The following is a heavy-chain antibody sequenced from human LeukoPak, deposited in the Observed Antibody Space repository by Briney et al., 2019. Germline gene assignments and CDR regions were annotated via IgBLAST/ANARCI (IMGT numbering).Heavy chain of an antibody. CDR2: ISSSGSTI. V-gene: IGHV3-11*01. CDR3: ARDSAREVRVMDV. CDR1: GFTFSDYY. J-gene: IGHJ6*02. Sequence: GGSLRLSCAASGFTFSDYYMSWIRQAPGKGLEWVSYISSSGSTIYYADSVKGRFTISRDNAKNSLYLQMNSLRAEDTAVYYCARDSAREVRVMDVWGQGTTVTVSS.